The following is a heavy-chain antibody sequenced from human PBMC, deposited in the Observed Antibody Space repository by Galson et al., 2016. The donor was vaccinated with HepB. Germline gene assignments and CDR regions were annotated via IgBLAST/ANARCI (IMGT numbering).Heavy chain of an antibody. CDR1: GFTVTGSY. CDR2: IYSAGAT. Sequence: SLRLSCAASGFTVTGSYMTWVRQAPGRGLEWVSAIYSAGATYHAESVKGRFTISRDSSKNTLFLQRDRLIPEDTAVYFCARGLVGSTTAFDSWGQGTPVAVS. J-gene: IGHJ4*02. V-gene: IGHV3-53*05. CDR3: ARGLVGSTTAFDS. D-gene: IGHD1-26*01.